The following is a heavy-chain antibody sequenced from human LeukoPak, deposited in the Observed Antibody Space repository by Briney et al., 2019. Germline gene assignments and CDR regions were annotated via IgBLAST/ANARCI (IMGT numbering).Heavy chain of an antibody. D-gene: IGHD2-15*01. V-gene: IGHV3-23*01. CDR1: GFTFSSYA. J-gene: IGHJ4*02. CDR3: AKGGTPLPLKYYFDY. CDR2: ISGSGGST. Sequence: GGSLRLSCAASGFTFSSYAVSWVRQAPGKGLEWVSAISGSGGSTYYADSVKGRFTISRDNSKNTLYLQMNSLRAEDTAVYYCAKGGTPLPLKYYFDYWGQGTLVSVSS.